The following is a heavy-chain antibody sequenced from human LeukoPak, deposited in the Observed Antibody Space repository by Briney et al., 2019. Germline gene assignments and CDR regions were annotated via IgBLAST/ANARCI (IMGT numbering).Heavy chain of an antibody. V-gene: IGHV4-59*01. CDR3: ARVDRFHAITGTPRPPPDAFDI. D-gene: IGHD1-7*01. J-gene: IGHJ3*02. Sequence: PSETLSLTCTVSGGSISSYYWSWIRQPPGKGLEWIGYIYYSGSTNYNPSLKSRVTISVDTSKNQFSLKLSSVTAADTAVYYCARVDRFHAITGTPRPPPDAFDIWGQGTMVTVSS. CDR1: GGSISSYY. CDR2: IYYSGST.